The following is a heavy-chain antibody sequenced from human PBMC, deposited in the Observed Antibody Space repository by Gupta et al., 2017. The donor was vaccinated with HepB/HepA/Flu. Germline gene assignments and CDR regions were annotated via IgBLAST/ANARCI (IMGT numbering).Heavy chain of an antibody. V-gene: IGHV3-23*01. Sequence: EVLLLESWGDLVQPGGSLRISCAAAGNIFSHRVMSWVRQAPGKGLEWVSTVSFSGDITCYADSVKGRFTISRDISKNTLYLQMNYLRAEDTAIYYCARVAGSGWHMFDFWGQGTLVTVSS. J-gene: IGHJ4*02. CDR1: GNIFSHRV. CDR3: ARVAGSGWHMFDF. D-gene: IGHD6-19*01. CDR2: VSFSGDIT.